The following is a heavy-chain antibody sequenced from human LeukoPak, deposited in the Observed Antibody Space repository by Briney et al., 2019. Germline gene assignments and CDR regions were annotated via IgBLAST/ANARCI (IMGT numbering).Heavy chain of an antibody. V-gene: IGHV1-8*02. CDR2: MNPNSGNT. J-gene: IGHJ5*02. D-gene: IGHD3-10*01. CDR1: GYTFTSYD. Sequence: ASVKVSCKASGYTFTSYDINWVRQATGQALEWMGWMNPNSGNTGYAQKFQGRVTMTRNTSISTAYMELSSLRSEDTAVYYCARMIVKSASLLWFGESPRGFDPWGQGTPVTVSS. CDR3: ARMIVKSASLLWFGESPRGFDP.